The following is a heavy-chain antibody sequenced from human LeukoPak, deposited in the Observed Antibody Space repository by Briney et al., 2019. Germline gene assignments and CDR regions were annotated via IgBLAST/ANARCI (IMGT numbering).Heavy chain of an antibody. J-gene: IGHJ4*02. Sequence: PGGSLRLSCAASGFSFSSSAMSWVRQAPGKGLEWVSGISDSGGATSYRDSVKGRSTISRDNSKNTLYLQMNSLRDEDTALYYCAKRDGAFDHWGQGTLVTVSS. CDR3: AKRDGAFDH. V-gene: IGHV3-23*01. CDR2: ISDSGGAT. CDR1: GFSFSSSA.